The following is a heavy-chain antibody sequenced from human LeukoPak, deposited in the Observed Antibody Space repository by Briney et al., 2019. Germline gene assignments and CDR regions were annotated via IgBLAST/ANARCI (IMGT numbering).Heavy chain of an antibody. V-gene: IGHV1-18*01. CDR2: ISTYNGNT. Sequence: VASVKVSFKASGYTFTIYGLSWVRQAPGQGLQWMGWISTYNGNTNYPQNFQGRVTITTDTSTRTVYMELRSLRSDDTAVYYCARDLGYSSSWNYWGQGTLVTVSS. J-gene: IGHJ4*02. CDR1: GYTFTIYG. D-gene: IGHD6-13*01. CDR3: ARDLGYSSSWNY.